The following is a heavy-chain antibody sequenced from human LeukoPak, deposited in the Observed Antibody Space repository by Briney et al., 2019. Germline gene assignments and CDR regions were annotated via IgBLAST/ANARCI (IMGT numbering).Heavy chain of an antibody. D-gene: IGHD5-18*01. CDR2: ISWNSGSI. Sequence: GRSLRLSCAASGFTFDDYAMHWVRQAPGEGLEWVSGISWNSGSIGYADSVKGRFTISRDNAKNTLYLQMNSLRAEDTAVYYCARGGGYSYGLIDYWGQGTLVTVSS. CDR1: GFTFDDYA. CDR3: ARGGGYSYGLIDY. V-gene: IGHV3-9*01. J-gene: IGHJ4*02.